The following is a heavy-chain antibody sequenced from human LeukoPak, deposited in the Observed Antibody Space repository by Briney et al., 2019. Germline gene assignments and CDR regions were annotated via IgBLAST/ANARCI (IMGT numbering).Heavy chain of an antibody. Sequence: GGSLRLSCAASGFTFSSYSMNWVRQAPGKGLEWVSSISSSSSYIYYADSVKGRFTISRDNTKNSLYLQMNSLRAEDTAVYYCARGIDYDILTGYNYWGQGTLVTVSS. CDR2: ISSSSSYI. V-gene: IGHV3-21*01. CDR1: GFTFSSYS. J-gene: IGHJ4*02. CDR3: ARGIDYDILTGYNY. D-gene: IGHD3-9*01.